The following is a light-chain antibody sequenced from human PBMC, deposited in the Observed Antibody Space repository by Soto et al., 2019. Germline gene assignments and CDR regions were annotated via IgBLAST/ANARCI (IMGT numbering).Light chain of an antibody. V-gene: IGKV1-5*01. Sequence: DIQMTQSPSTLSASVGDRVTITCRASQRISSWLAWYQQKPGKAPKLLIYDASSLESGVPSRFSGSGSGTKFTLTIASLQPDDFATYYCQRYETFSGTFGPGTKVDIK. CDR2: DAS. CDR3: QRYETFSGT. CDR1: QRISSW. J-gene: IGKJ1*01.